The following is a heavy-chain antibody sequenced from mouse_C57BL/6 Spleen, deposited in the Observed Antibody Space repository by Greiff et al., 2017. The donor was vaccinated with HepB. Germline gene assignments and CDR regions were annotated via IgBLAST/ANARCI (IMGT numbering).Heavy chain of an antibody. CDR2: IDPSDSYT. CDR3: ARGGTTVAWYFGV. CDR1: GYTFTSYW. J-gene: IGHJ1*03. V-gene: IGHV1-69*01. D-gene: IGHD1-1*01. Sequence: QVQLQQPGAELVMPGASVKLSCKASGYTFTSYWMHWVKQRPGQGLEWIGEIDPSDSYTNYNQKFKGKSTLTVDKSSSTAYMQLSRLTSEDSAVYYCARGGTTVAWYFGVWGTGTTVTVSS.